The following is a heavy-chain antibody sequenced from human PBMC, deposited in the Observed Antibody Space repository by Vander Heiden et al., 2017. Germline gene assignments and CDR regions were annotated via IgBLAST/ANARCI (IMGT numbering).Heavy chain of an antibody. CDR2: INHSGST. CDR1: GGSFSGYY. J-gene: IGHJ5*02. CDR3: ARAWYDILSNWFDP. V-gene: IGHV4-34*01. Sequence: QVQLQQWGAGLLKPSETLSLTCAVYGGSFSGYYWSWIRQPPGKGLEWIGEINHSGSTNYNPSLKSRVTISVDTSKNQFSLKLSSVTAADTAVYYCARAWYDILSNWFDPWGQGTLGTVSS. D-gene: IGHD3-9*01.